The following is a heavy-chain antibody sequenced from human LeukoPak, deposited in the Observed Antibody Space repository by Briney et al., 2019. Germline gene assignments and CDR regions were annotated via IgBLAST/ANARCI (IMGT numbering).Heavy chain of an antibody. CDR3: ARVSRGIQLYDY. CDR2: IGTAGDT. Sequence: GGSLRLSCAASGFTFSSYDMPWVRQATGKGLEWVSAIGTAGDTYYPGSVKGRFTISRENAKNSLYLQMNSLRAGDTAVYYCARVSRGIQLYDYWGQGTLVTVSS. J-gene: IGHJ4*02. CDR1: GFTFSSYD. V-gene: IGHV3-13*01. D-gene: IGHD5-18*01.